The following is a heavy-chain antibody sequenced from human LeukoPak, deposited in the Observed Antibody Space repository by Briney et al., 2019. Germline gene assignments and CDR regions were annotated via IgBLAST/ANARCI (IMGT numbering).Heavy chain of an antibody. CDR2: IYYSGST. J-gene: IGHJ6*03. Sequence: SETLSLTCTVSGGSISSSSYYWGWIRQPPGKGLEWIGSIYYSGSTYYNPSLKSRVTISVDTSKNQFSLKLSSVTAADTAVYYCARDIGAVADYYYYYYYYMDVWGKGTTVTVSS. CDR1: GGSISSSSYY. V-gene: IGHV4-39*07. CDR3: ARDIGAVADYYYYYYYYMDV. D-gene: IGHD6-19*01.